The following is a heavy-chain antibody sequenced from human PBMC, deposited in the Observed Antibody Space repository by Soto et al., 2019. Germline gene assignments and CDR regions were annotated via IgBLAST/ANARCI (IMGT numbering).Heavy chain of an antibody. CDR1: EFTFSNYA. CDR2: ISYDGNNK. D-gene: IGHD4-17*01. Sequence: QVQLVESGGGVVQPGGSLRLSCAASEFTFSNYAMHWVRQPPGKGLQWLAVISYDGNNKYYADSVEGRSTISRDNSKNTVYLQMNSLRLEDTAVYYCARGPSYSDSYFDYWGQGTLVTVSS. J-gene: IGHJ4*02. CDR3: ARGPSYSDSYFDY. V-gene: IGHV3-30*03.